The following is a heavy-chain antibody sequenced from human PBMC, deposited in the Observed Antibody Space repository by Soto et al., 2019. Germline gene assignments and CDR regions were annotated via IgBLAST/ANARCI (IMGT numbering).Heavy chain of an antibody. CDR3: ARLGGYYQAFDQ. V-gene: IGHV4-39*01. J-gene: IGHJ4*02. D-gene: IGHD3-22*01. Sequence: PSETLSLTCSVSGDSSSNSRFYCAWIRQPPGEGLEWIGSIYHTGNAYYNPSLKSRVTISVDTSKNQFSLKLDSVTAADTAVYYCARLGGYYQAFDQWGQGSLVTVS. CDR2: IYHTGNA. CDR1: GDSSSNSRFY.